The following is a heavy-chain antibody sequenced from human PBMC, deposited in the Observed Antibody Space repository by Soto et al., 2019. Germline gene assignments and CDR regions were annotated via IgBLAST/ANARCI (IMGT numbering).Heavy chain of an antibody. CDR1: GSPVSTFY. J-gene: IGHJ6*02. V-gene: IGHV4-59*02. CDR2: SYEGGST. Sequence: QLQLQESNPGPVKPSETLSLTCTVSGSPVSTFYWNWLRQSPGKGLVWIGYSYEGGSTPYNPSLKSRVTSSIDTSKNQFSLNLRSVTAADTAVYYCARGQVLYYQYGLDVWGQGTSVSGS. D-gene: IGHD3-10*01. CDR3: ARGQVLYYQYGLDV.